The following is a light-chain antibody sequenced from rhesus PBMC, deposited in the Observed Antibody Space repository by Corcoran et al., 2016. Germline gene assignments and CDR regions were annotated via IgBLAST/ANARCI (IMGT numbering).Light chain of an antibody. J-gene: IGKJ1*01. CDR2: RAS. CDR3: QQHDISPWT. Sequence: DIQMTQSPSSLSASVGDRVTITCRASQGISNWLAWYQQKPGKAPKLLIYRASNLETGVPSRFSGSCSGTDFVLTISSLHPEDIATYYWQQHDISPWTFGQGTKVEIK. V-gene: IGKV1-69*01. CDR1: QGISNW.